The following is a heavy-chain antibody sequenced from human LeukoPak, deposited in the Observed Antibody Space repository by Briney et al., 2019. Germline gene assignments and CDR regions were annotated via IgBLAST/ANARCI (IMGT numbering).Heavy chain of an antibody. CDR3: ARTASTVTTAIDY. CDR1: GGSISGYY. J-gene: IGHJ4*02. CDR2: IDYSGST. Sequence: PSETLSLTCTVPGGSISGYYWSWIRQPPGKGLEWIGYIDYSGSTNYNPSLKSRVTISVDTSKNQFSLRLRYVTAADTAVYYCARTASTVTTAIDYWGQGTLVTVSS. V-gene: IGHV4-59*01. D-gene: IGHD4-17*01.